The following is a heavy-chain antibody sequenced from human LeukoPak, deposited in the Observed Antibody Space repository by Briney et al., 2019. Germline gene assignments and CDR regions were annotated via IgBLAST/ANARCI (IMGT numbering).Heavy chain of an antibody. Sequence: PSETLSLTCTVSGGSISSYYWSWIRQPAGKGLEWIGRIYTSGSTNYNPSLKSRVTMSVDTSKNQFSLKLSSVTAADTAVYYCARGRPNRHKVIEVAADYYYYLEVWGKGTTVTISS. D-gene: IGHD6-19*01. V-gene: IGHV4-4*07. CDR2: IYTSGST. CDR3: ARGRPNRHKVIEVAADYYYYLEV. CDR1: GGSISSYY. J-gene: IGHJ6*03.